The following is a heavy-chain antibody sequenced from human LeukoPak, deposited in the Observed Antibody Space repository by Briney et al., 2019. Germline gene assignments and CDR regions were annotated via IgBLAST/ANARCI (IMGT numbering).Heavy chain of an antibody. Sequence: GASVKVSCKASGYTFTSYDINWVRQATGQGLEWMGWMNPNSGNTGYAQKFQGRVTMTRNTSISTAYMELSSLRSEDTAVYYCATGLGELSVWAWFDPWGQGTLVTVSS. CDR2: MNPNSGNT. J-gene: IGHJ5*02. D-gene: IGHD3-10*01. CDR1: GYTFTSYD. CDR3: ATGLGELSVWAWFDP. V-gene: IGHV1-8*01.